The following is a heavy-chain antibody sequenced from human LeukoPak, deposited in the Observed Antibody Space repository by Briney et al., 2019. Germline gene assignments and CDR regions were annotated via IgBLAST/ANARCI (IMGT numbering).Heavy chain of an antibody. CDR3: ARDRYGSGPLYYYGMDV. D-gene: IGHD3-10*01. CDR2: INPNSGGT. V-gene: IGHV1-2*02. J-gene: IGHJ6*02. CDR1: GYTFTGYY. Sequence: EASVKVSCKASGYTFTGYYMHWVRQAAGQGLEWMGWINPNSGGTNYAQKFQGRVTMTRDTSISTAYMELSRLRSDDTAVYYCARDRYGSGPLYYYGMDVWGQGTTVTVSS.